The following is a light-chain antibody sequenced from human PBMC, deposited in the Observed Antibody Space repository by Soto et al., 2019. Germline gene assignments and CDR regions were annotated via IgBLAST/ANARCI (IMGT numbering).Light chain of an antibody. CDR1: SSDVGSYNL. V-gene: IGLV2-23*01. CDR3: CSYAGISPNWV. Sequence: QSVVTQPASVSGSPGQSITISCTGTSSDVGSYNLVSWYQQHPGKAPKLMISEGTKRPSGVSSRFSGSKLGNTASLTISGLQSEDEADYYCCSYAGISPNWVFGGGTKLTVL. J-gene: IGLJ3*02. CDR2: EGT.